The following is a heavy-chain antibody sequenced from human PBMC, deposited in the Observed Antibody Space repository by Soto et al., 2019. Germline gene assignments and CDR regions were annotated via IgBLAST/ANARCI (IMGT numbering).Heavy chain of an antibody. CDR2: IYYTGRT. D-gene: IGHD4-17*01. V-gene: IGHV4-59*01. J-gene: IGHJ4*02. CDR1: GGSISGYY. Sequence: SETLSLTCTVSGGSISGYYWSWIRQSPGKGLEWIGYIYYTGRTNYNPSLKSRVTISVDTSRNQFSLKLSSVTAADTAVYYCARDQLGGDSLDYWGRGTLVTVSS. CDR3: ARDQLGGDSLDY.